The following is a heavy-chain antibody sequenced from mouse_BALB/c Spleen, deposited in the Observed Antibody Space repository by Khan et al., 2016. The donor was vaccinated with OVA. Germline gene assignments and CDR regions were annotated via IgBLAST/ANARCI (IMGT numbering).Heavy chain of an antibody. CDR1: GYTFSSYW. D-gene: IGHD2-2*01. J-gene: IGHJ3*01. Sequence: QVQLQQSGAELMKPGASVKISCKATGYTFSSYWIEWVKQRPGHGLEWIGDIFPGSGNTNFNEKFRDKATFTADSSSTTAYMQLSSLTSEDSAGYSCARGGYGGFAYWGQGTLVTVSA. CDR2: IFPGSGNT. V-gene: IGHV1-9*01. CDR3: ARGGYGGFAY.